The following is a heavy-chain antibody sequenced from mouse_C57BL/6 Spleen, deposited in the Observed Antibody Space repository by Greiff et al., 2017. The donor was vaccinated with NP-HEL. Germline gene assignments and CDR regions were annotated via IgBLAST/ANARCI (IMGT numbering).Heavy chain of an antibody. V-gene: IGHV1-64*01. D-gene: IGHD1-1*01. Sequence: QLQQPGAELVKPGASVKLSCKASGYTFTSYWMHWVKQRPGHGLEWIGMIHPNSGSTNYNEKFKSKATLTVDKSSSTAYMQLSSLTSEDSAVYYCSRSGTDGSSYFDYWGQGTTLTVSS. CDR3: SRSGTDGSSYFDY. CDR1: GYTFTSYW. J-gene: IGHJ2*01. CDR2: IHPNSGST.